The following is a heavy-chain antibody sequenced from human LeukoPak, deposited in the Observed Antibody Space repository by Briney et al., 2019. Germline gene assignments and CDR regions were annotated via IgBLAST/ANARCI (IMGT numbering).Heavy chain of an antibody. CDR1: GFTFSSYG. D-gene: IGHD3-22*01. CDR3: AKDRVGSSGYYFNWYFDL. V-gene: IGHV3-30*02. J-gene: IGHJ2*01. Sequence: PGGSLRLSCAASGFTFSSYGMHWVRQAPGKGLEWVAFIRYDGSNKYYADSVKGRFTISRDNSKNTLYLQMNSLRAEDTAVYYCAKDRVGSSGYYFNWYFDLWGRGTLVTVSS. CDR2: IRYDGSNK.